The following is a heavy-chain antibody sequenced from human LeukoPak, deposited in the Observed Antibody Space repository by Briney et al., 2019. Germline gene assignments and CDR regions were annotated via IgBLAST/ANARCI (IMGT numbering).Heavy chain of an antibody. CDR2: ISWDGVST. J-gene: IGHJ6*03. V-gene: IGHV3-43*01. D-gene: IGHD1-1*01. CDR1: GFTFDDYS. Sequence: GGSLRLSCAASGFTFDDYSIHWDRQAPGKGLEWVSFISWDGVSTYYADSVKGRSTISRDNSKNSLYLQMNSLRTEDTALYYCAKGNAYSDYYMDVWGKGTTVTVSS. CDR3: AKGNAYSDYYMDV.